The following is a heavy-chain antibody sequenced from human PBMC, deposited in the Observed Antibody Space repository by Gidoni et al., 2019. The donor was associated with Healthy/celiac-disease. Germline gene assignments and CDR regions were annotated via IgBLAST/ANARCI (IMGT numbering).Heavy chain of an antibody. D-gene: IGHD1-26*01. V-gene: IGHV3-9*01. J-gene: IGHJ6*02. CDR1: GFTFDDDA. CDR2: ISLNSGSI. Sequence: EVQLVESGGGLVQPGRSLRLSCPASGFTFDDDAMHWVRQAPGKGLEWVSGISLNSGSIGYADSVKGRFTISRDNAKNSLYLQMNSLRAEDTALYYCAKCSGSYHAKDYYYYGMDVWGQGTTVTVSS. CDR3: AKCSGSYHAKDYYYYGMDV.